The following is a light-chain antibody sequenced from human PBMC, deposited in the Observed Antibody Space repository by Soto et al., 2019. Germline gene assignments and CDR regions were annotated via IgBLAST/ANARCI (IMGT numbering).Light chain of an antibody. Sequence: QSVLTEPPSVSAAPGQKVTISCSGSSSKIGKKYVSWYQQLPGTAPKLLIYDNNKRPSGIPVRFSGSKSGTSATLGITGLQTGDEADYYCGTWDSSLSAVVFGTGTXVTV. CDR3: GTWDSSLSAVV. J-gene: IGLJ1*01. CDR1: SSKIGKKY. CDR2: DNN. V-gene: IGLV1-51*01.